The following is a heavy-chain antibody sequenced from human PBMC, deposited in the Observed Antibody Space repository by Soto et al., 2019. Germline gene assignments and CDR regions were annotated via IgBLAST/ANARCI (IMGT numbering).Heavy chain of an antibody. V-gene: IGHV3-64D*08. CDR2: ISRDGRNT. J-gene: IGHJ6*03. CDR3: AKGGDYGNYGIYMDV. Sequence: EVQLVESGGKWVQPGGSLRLSCSASGFTFSSYPLHWVRQAPGKGLEYVSTISRDGRNTYFADSVKGRFTISRDNSENSVYLHMSSLRVEDTAVYYCAKGGDYGNYGIYMDVWGKGTTVTVSS. CDR1: GFTFSSYP. D-gene: IGHD4-17*01.